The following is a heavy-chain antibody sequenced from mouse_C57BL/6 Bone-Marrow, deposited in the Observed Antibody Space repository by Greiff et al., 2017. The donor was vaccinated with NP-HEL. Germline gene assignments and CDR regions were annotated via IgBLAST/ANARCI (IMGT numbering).Heavy chain of an antibody. CDR3: ARDASPGSYWYFDV. CDR2: SRNKANDYTT. CDR1: GFTFSDFY. V-gene: IGHV7-1*01. Sequence: EVMLVESGGGLVQSGRSLRLSCATSGFTFSDFYMEWVRQAPGKGLEWIAASRNKANDYTTEYSASVKGRFIVSRDTSQSILNLQMNALRAEDTAIYYCARDASPGSYWYFDVWGTGTTVTVSS. D-gene: IGHD4-1*01. J-gene: IGHJ1*03.